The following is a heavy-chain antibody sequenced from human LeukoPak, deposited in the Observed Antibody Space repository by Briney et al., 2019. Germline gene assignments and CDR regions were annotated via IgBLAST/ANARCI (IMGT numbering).Heavy chain of an antibody. D-gene: IGHD6-19*01. CDR3: ARGVRIAVAGYIDC. CDR2: ISYDGSNK. CDR1: GFTFSSYA. V-gene: IGHV3-30*04. Sequence: GGSLRLSCAASGFTFSSYAMHWVRRASSKGLEWVAAISYDGSNKKYADSVKGRFTISRDNSKNTLYLQMNSLRSDDTAVYYCARGVRIAVAGYIDCWGQGTLVTVSS. J-gene: IGHJ4*02.